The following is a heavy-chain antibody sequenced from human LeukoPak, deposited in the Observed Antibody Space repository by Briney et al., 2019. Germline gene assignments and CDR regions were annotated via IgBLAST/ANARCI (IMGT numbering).Heavy chain of an antibody. J-gene: IGHJ4*02. CDR3: ARDRLEGYSSGYLDY. D-gene: IGHD3-22*01. CDR1: GFTFSSYS. CDR2: ISSSSSYI. V-gene: IGHV3-21*01. Sequence: PGGSLRLSCAASGFTFSSYSMNWVSQAPGKGLEWVSSISSSSSYIYYADSVKGRFTISRDNAKNSLYLQMNSLRAEDTAVYYCARDRLEGYSSGYLDYWGQGTLVTVSS.